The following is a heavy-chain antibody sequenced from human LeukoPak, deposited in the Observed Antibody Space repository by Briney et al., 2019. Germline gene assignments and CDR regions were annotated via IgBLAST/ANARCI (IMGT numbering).Heavy chain of an antibody. J-gene: IGHJ4*02. CDR3: AGVGD. D-gene: IGHD3-16*01. CDR1: GFTFSSYW. Sequence: GSLRLSCAASGFTFSSYWMTWVRQPPGKGLEWIGEINHSGSTNYNPSLKSRVTISVDTSKNQFSLKLSSVTAADTAVYYCAGVGDWGQGTLVTVSS. V-gene: IGHV4-34*08. CDR2: INHSGST.